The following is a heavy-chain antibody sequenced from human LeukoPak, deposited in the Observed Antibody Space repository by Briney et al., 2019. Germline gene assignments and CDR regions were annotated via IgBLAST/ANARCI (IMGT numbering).Heavy chain of an antibody. CDR1: GGSLSSSSYN. CDR3: ARDSRVYSSSRGVDY. Sequence: SETLSLTCTVSGGSLSSSSYNWGWVRQPPGKGLEWIGLIYSSGITYYNPSLKSRVTISVDTSKNQISFKLNSVTAADTAVYYCARDSRVYSSSRGVDYWGQGTLVTVSS. CDR2: IYSSGIT. J-gene: IGHJ4*02. V-gene: IGHV4-39*02. D-gene: IGHD6-6*01.